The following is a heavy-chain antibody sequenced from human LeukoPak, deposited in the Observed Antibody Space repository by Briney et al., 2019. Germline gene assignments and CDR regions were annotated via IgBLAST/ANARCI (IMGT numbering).Heavy chain of an antibody. CDR2: INTGGDGT. D-gene: IGHD3-10*01. CDR3: ATFGSGSRRTNSFDY. Sequence: GGSLRLSCAASGFTFSGYAMSWVRQAPGKGLEWVSAINTGGDGTFYADSVKGRFTISRDNSMNTQYLQMNSLRAEDTAVFYCATFGSGSRRTNSFDYWGQGTLVIVPS. J-gene: IGHJ4*02. V-gene: IGHV3-23*01. CDR1: GFTFSGYA.